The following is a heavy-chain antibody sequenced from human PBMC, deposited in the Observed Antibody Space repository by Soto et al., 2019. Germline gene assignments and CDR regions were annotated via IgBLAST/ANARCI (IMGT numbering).Heavy chain of an antibody. D-gene: IGHD2-15*01. J-gene: IGHJ4*02. CDR2: IYYSGTT. Sequence: SETLSLTCAVYGGSFSSSTYYWGWIRQPPGKGLEWIGSIYYSGTTYYNPSLKSRVSISVDTSKNQFSLKLSSVTAADTALYYCARHRRGGTCYSASDYWGQGTLVTVSS. CDR1: GGSFSSSTYY. CDR3: ARHRRGGTCYSASDY. V-gene: IGHV4-39*01.